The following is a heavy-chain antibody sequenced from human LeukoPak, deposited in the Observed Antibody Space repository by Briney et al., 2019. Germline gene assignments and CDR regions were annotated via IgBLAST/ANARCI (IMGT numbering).Heavy chain of an antibody. J-gene: IGHJ3*02. D-gene: IGHD2-2*01. CDR3: ARVIVVPAGGGAFDI. Sequence: SETLSLTCTVSGGSISSGDYYWSCIRHPPGKGLECSGYIYYSGTTYYNPSLKSRVTISVDKSKNQFSLKLSSVTAADTAVYYCARVIVVPAGGGAFDIWGQGTMVTVSS. V-gene: IGHV4-30-4*01. CDR1: GGSISSGDYY. CDR2: IYYSGTT.